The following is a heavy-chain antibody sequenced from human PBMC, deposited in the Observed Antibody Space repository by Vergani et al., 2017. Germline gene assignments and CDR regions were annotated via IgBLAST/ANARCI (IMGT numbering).Heavy chain of an antibody. CDR1: GYTFTSYG. CDR2: ISAYNGNT. Sequence: QVQLVQSGAEVKKPGASVKVSCKASGYTFTSYGISWVRQAPGQGLEWMGWISAYNGNTNYAQKLQGRVTMTTDTSTSTAYMELRSLRSDDTAVYYCARDHKIGLYGSGSYYYYYYCMDVWGQGTTVTVSS. CDR3: ARDHKIGLYGSGSYYYYYYCMDV. J-gene: IGHJ6*02. D-gene: IGHD3-10*01. V-gene: IGHV1-18*01.